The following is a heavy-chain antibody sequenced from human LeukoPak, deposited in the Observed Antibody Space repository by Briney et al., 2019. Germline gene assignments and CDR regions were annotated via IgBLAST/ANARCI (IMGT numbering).Heavy chain of an antibody. Sequence: SETLSLTCTVSGGSISSCYWSWIRQPPGTGLEWIGYIDYSGSTIHNPSLKSRVTISVNTSKNQFSLQLTSVTAADTAVYYCARSGGLYTSTWYFHRWGQGTLVTVSS. V-gene: IGHV4-59*01. CDR1: GGSISSCY. CDR3: ARSGGLYTSTWYFHR. D-gene: IGHD6-13*01. CDR2: IDYSGST. J-gene: IGHJ1*01.